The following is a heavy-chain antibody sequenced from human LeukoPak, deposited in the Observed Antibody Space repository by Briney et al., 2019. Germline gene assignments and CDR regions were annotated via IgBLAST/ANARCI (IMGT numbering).Heavy chain of an antibody. CDR3: AKGYSSGWFVSYYFDY. Sequence: GGSLRLSCAASGFTFSSSAMSWVGQAPGKGLEWVAAISDTGRLSYCADSVNGRFTISRDNSKNTLYLQMNSLRAEDTAVYYCAKGYSSGWFVSYYFDYWGQXTLXTVSS. CDR1: GFTFSSSA. J-gene: IGHJ4*02. D-gene: IGHD6-19*01. CDR2: ISDTGRLS. V-gene: IGHV3-23*01.